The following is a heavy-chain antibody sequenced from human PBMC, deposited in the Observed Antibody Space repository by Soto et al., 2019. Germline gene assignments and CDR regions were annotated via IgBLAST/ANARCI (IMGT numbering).Heavy chain of an antibody. Sequence: PGGSLRLSCAASGFTFSNYDMHWVRQATGKGLEWVSTISTAGNTYSPGSVKGRFTISRENAKNSLYLQMNSLRVDDTAVYYCARGRDSRLYYFDYWGQGTLVTVSS. CDR1: GFTFSNYD. V-gene: IGHV3-13*01. J-gene: IGHJ4*02. CDR2: ISTAGNT. CDR3: ARGRDSRLYYFDY. D-gene: IGHD2-21*01.